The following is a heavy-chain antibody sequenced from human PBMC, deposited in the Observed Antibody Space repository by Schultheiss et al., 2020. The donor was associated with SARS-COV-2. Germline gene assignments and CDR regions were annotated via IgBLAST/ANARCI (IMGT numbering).Heavy chain of an antibody. CDR3: ARDNTYLGPMDV. V-gene: IGHV3-48*03. J-gene: IGHJ6*02. Sequence: GGSLRLSCAASGFTFSSYEMNWVRQAPGKGLEWVSAISGSGGTIYYADSLRGRFIISRDNAKNSLYLQMNSLSAEDSAVYYCARDNTYLGPMDVWGQGTTVTVSS. CDR1: GFTFSSYE. CDR2: ISGSGGTI. D-gene: IGHD2/OR15-2a*01.